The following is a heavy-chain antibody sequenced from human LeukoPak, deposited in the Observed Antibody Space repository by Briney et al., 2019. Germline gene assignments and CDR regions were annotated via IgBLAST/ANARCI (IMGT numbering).Heavy chain of an antibody. CDR3: AKGYRNHLLILLDS. CDR2: IRYDGNNK. V-gene: IGHV3-30*02. J-gene: IGHJ5*01. CDR1: GFTFSSSD. D-gene: IGHD3-16*01. Sequence: GGSLRLSCAASGFTFSSSDMHWVRQAPGKGLEWVAFIRYDGNNKYYADSVKGRLTITRDNSKNTLYLQMDSLRAADTAVYYCAKGYRNHLLILLDSWGQGTLVTVSS.